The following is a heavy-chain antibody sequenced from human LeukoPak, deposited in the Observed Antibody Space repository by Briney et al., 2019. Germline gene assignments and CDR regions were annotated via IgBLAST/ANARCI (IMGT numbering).Heavy chain of an antibody. CDR3: ARDALIDYYDSSGPHDY. Sequence: SSVKVSCKASGGTFSSYAISWVRQAPGQGLEWMGRIIPIFGTANYAQKFQGRVTITTDESTSTAYMELSSLRSKDTAVYYCARDALIDYYDSSGPHDYWGQGTLVTVSS. CDR1: GGTFSSYA. CDR2: IIPIFGTA. J-gene: IGHJ4*02. D-gene: IGHD3-22*01. V-gene: IGHV1-69*05.